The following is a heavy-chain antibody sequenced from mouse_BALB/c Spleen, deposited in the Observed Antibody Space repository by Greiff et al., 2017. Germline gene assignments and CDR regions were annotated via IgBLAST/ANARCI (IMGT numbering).Heavy chain of an antibody. J-gene: IGHJ4*01. CDR3: ARDDGYAMDY. Sequence: VQLQQSGAELVRPGSSVKISCKASGYAFSSYWMNWVKQRPGQGLEWIGQIYPGDGDTNYNGKFKGKATLTADKSSSTAYMHLSSLTSEDSAVYFCARDDGYAMDYWGQGTSVTVSS. CDR1: GYAFSSYW. CDR2: IYPGDGDT. V-gene: IGHV1-80*01. D-gene: IGHD2-3*01.